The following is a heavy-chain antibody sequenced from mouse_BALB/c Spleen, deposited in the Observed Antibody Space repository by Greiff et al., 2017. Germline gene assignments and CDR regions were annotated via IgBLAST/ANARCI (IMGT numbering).Heavy chain of an antibody. Sequence: VSGPGLVKPSQSLSLTCSVTGYSITSGYYWYWIRQFPGNNLEWMGDISYDGSNNYNPSIKNRISITRDTSTNQFFLKLNSVTTEDTVTYYCARASDGYYVWFAYWGQGTLVTVSA. CDR2: ISYDGSN. J-gene: IGHJ3*01. CDR1: GYSITSGYY. D-gene: IGHD2-3*01. CDR3: ARASDGYYVWFAY. V-gene: IGHV3-6*02.